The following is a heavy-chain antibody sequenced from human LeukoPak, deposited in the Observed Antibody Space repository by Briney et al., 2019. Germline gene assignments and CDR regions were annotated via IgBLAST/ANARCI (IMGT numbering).Heavy chain of an antibody. D-gene: IGHD4-23*01. CDR2: IKKDGSEK. CDR3: ARGRPHGNDY. J-gene: IGHJ4*02. Sequence: GGSLRLSCTASGFIFSGSWMAWIRQAPGKGLEWVAIIKKDGSEKYYVDSMKGRFTISRDNAKNSLFLQMNSLRAEDTAVYYCARGRPHGNDYWGQGTLVTVSS. V-gene: IGHV3-7*01. CDR1: GFIFSGSW.